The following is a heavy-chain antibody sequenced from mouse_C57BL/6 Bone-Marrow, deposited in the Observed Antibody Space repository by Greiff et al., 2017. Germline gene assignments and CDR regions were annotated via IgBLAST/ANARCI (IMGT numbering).Heavy chain of an antibody. V-gene: IGHV5-12*01. CDR2: ISNGGGST. J-gene: IGHJ1*03. CDR3: ARLYFDV. CDR1: GFTFSDYY. Sequence: DVMLVESGGGLVQPGGSLKLSCAASGFTFSDYYMYWVRQTPEKRLEWVAYISNGGGSTYYPDTVKGRFTISRDNAKNTLYLQMSRLKSEDTAMYYCARLYFDVWGTGTTVTVSS.